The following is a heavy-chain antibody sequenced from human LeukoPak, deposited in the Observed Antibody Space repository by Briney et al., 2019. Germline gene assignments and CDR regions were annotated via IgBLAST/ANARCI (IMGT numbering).Heavy chain of an antibody. CDR1: GGSISSGSYY. CDR3: ARDGGYGDYYYYYMDV. J-gene: IGHJ6*03. D-gene: IGHD4-17*01. V-gene: IGHV4-61*02. CDR2: IYTSGST. Sequence: KPSQTLSLTCTVSGGSISSGSYYWSWIRQPAGKGLEWIGRIYTSGSTNYNPSLKSRVTISVDTSKNQFSLKLSSVTAADTAVYYCARDGGYGDYYYYYMDVWGKGTTVTISS.